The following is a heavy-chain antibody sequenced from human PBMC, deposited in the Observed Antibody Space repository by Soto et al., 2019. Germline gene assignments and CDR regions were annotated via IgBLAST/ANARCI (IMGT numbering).Heavy chain of an antibody. CDR1: GYTFTSYD. CDR3: ALQQRLFDY. J-gene: IGHJ4*02. Sequence: QVQLVQSGAEVKKPGVSVKVSCKASGYTFTSYDINWVRQATGQGLEWMGWMNPNRGNTGYAQKYQGRVTMTSNTSRSTAYMELSSLRSEDTAVYYCALQQRLFDYWGQGTLVTVSS. V-gene: IGHV1-8*01. D-gene: IGHD6-25*01. CDR2: MNPNRGNT.